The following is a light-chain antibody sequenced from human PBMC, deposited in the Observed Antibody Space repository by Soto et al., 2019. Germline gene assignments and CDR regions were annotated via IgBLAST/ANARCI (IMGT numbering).Light chain of an antibody. J-gene: IGKJ5*01. CDR2: GAS. CDR1: QHISTY. Sequence: DIQMTQSPASVPASVGGRVAITFRAGQHISTYLAWYQQKPGEAPKLLIYGASNLETGVPSRFSGSGSGTDFTFTISSLQPEDIATYYCQQYSHLITFGQGTRLEIK. V-gene: IGKV1-33*01. CDR3: QQYSHLIT.